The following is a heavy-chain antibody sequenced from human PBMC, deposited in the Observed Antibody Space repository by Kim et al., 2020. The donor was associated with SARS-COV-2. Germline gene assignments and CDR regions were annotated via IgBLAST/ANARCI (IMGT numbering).Heavy chain of an antibody. J-gene: IGHJ4*02. V-gene: IGHV4-59*01. Sequence: YNPSLKGRVTISVDTSKNQFSLKLSSVTAADTAVYYCARDVGSSLAFDYWGQGTLVTVSS. CDR3: ARDVGSSLAFDY. D-gene: IGHD6-13*01.